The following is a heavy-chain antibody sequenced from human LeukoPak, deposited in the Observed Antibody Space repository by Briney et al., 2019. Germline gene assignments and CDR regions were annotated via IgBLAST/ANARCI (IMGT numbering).Heavy chain of an antibody. CDR1: GLTFSSHA. CDR2: ISGSGGST. D-gene: IGHD3-22*01. Sequence: PGGSLRLSCVASGLTFSSHAMTWVRQTPEKGLEWVSAISGSGGSTYYADSVKGRFTISRDNSKNTLYLQMNSLRAEDTAVYYCAKETYDSSGVGYWGQGTLVTVSS. V-gene: IGHV3-23*01. CDR3: AKETYDSSGVGY. J-gene: IGHJ4*02.